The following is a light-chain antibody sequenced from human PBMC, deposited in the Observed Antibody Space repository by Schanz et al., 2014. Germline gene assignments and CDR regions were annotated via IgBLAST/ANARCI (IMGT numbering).Light chain of an antibody. CDR2: AAS. CDR3: QQYNNLPPWT. CDR1: QSVAGN. V-gene: IGKV3-15*01. Sequence: VMTQSPATLPVSPGERVTLSCRASQSVAGNLAWYQQRPGQVPRLLIYAASTRATGTPARFRGSGSGTEFTLTISSLQPEDFAVYYCQQYNNLPPWTFGQGTKVAIK. J-gene: IGKJ1*01.